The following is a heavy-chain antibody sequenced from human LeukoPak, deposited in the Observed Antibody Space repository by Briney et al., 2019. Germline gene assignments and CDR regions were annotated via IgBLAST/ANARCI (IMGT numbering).Heavy chain of an antibody. Sequence: GGSVKVSCKASGYTFTGYHMHWVRQAPGQGPEWMGWMNPNNGGTNYAQKFQGRVTMTRDTSISTAYMELSSLRSDDTAVYYCTRGPRGYYFDYWGQGTLDTVSS. CDR3: TRGPRGYYFDY. J-gene: IGHJ4*02. V-gene: IGHV1-2*02. D-gene: IGHD3-10*01. CDR1: GYTFTGYH. CDR2: MNPNNGGT.